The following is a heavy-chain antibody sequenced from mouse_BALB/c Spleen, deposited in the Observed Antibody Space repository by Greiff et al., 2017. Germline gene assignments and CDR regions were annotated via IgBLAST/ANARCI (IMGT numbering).Heavy chain of an antibody. J-gene: IGHJ2*01. CDR1: GYTFTSYT. D-gene: IGHD2-4*01. CDR3: ARRDYQSHYFDY. Sequence: QVQLQQSGAELARPGASVKMSCKASGYTFTSYTMHWVKQRPGQGLEWIGYINPSSGYTNYNQKFKDKATLTADKSSSTAYMQLSSLTSEDSAVYDCARRDYQSHYFDYWGQGTTLTGSS. CDR2: INPSSGYT. V-gene: IGHV1-4*01.